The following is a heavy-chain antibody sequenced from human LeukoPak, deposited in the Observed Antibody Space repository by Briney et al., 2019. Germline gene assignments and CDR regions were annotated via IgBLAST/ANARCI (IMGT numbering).Heavy chain of an antibody. D-gene: IGHD3-10*01. CDR3: ARLRLLWFGGQVIRYFDY. V-gene: IGHV3-48*03. CDR1: GFTFSSYE. J-gene: IGHJ4*02. CDR2: ISSSGSTI. Sequence: GGSLRLSCAASGFTFSSYEMNWVRQAPGKGLEWVSYISSSGSTIYYADSVKGRFTISRDNAKNSLYLQMNSLRAEDTAVYYCARLRLLWFGGQVIRYFDYWGQGTLVTVSS.